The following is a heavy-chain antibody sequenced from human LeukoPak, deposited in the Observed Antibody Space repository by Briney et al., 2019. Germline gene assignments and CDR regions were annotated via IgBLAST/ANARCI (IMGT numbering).Heavy chain of an antibody. V-gene: IGHV3-30-3*01. CDR1: GFTFSSYA. CDR2: ISYDGSNK. CDR3: ARDDGSLDY. D-gene: IGHD5-24*01. J-gene: IGHJ4*02. Sequence: GRSLRLSCAASGFTFSSYAMHWVRQAPGKGLEWVAVISYDGSNKYYADSVKGRFTISRDSSKNTLYLQMNSLRAEDTAVYYCARDDGSLDYWGQGTLVTFSS.